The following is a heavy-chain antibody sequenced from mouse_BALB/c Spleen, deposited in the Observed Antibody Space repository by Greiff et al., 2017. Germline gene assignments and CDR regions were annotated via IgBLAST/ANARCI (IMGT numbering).Heavy chain of an antibody. CDR1: GFNIKDTY. V-gene: IGHV14-3*02. D-gene: IGHD2-4*01. J-gene: IGHJ2*01. CDR2: IDPANGNT. Sequence: EVQLQESGAELVKPGASVKLSCTASGFNIKDTYMHWVKQRPEQGLEWIGRIDPANGNTKYDPKFQGKATITADTSSNTAYLQLSSLTSEDTAVYYCARLITQDYFDYWGQGTTLTVSS. CDR3: ARLITQDYFDY.